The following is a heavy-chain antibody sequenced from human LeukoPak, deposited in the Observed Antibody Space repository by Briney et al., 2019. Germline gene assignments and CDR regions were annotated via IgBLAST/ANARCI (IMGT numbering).Heavy chain of an antibody. V-gene: IGHV3-74*01. D-gene: IGHD5-12*01. CDR2: ISGDARTT. CDR1: GFTFSRYW. J-gene: IGHJ6*02. Sequence: GGSLRLSCAASGFTFSRYWMHWVRQAPGKGLVWVSRISGDARTTTYADSVKGRFTIFRDNAKNSLFLQMNSLRAGDTAVYYCVRDPSGHGLDVWGQGTTVTVSS. CDR3: VRDPSGHGLDV.